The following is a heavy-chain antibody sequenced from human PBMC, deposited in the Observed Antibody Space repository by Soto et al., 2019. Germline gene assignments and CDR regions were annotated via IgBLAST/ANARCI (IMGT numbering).Heavy chain of an antibody. J-gene: IGHJ6*03. V-gene: IGHV4-34*01. CDR3: ARSTLLRYFDWSPYYYYMDV. D-gene: IGHD3-9*01. CDR1: GGSFSGYY. Sequence: SETLSLTCAVYGGSFSGYYWSWIRQPPGKGLEWIGEINHSGSTNYNPSLKSRVTISVDTPKNQFSLKLSSVTAADTAVYYCARSTLLRYFDWSPYYYYMDVWGKGTTVTVSS. CDR2: INHSGST.